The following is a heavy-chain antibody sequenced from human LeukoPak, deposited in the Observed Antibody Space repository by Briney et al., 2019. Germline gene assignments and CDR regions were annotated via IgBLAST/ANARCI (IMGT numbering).Heavy chain of an antibody. CDR1: GGSISSYY. Sequence: SETLSLTCTVSGGSISSYYWSWIRQPAGEGLEWIGRIYTSGSTNYNPSLKSRVTMSVDTSKNQFSLKLSSVTAADTAVYYCARGRRAYVTIFGVVPDAFDIWGQGTMVTVSS. V-gene: IGHV4-4*07. J-gene: IGHJ3*02. D-gene: IGHD3-3*01. CDR2: IYTSGST. CDR3: ARGRRAYVTIFGVVPDAFDI.